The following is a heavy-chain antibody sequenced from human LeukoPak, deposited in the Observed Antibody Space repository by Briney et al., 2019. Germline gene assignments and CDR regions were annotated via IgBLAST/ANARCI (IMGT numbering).Heavy chain of an antibody. D-gene: IGHD2-15*01. CDR1: GGSISSGSYY. CDR2: IYTSGST. CDR3: ARFVVSRGWFDP. V-gene: IGHV4-61*02. Sequence: PSETLSLTCTVSGGSISSGSYYWSWIRQPAGKGLEWIGRIYTSGSTNYNPSLKSRVTMSVDTSKNQFSLKLSSVTATDTAVYYCARFVVSRGWFDPWGQGTLVTVSS. J-gene: IGHJ5*02.